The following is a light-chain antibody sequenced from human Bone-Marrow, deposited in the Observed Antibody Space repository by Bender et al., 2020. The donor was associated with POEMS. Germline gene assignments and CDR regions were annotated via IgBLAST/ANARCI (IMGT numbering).Light chain of an antibody. Sequence: QSALTQPASLSGSPGQSITISCTGTSSDVGYYNLVSWYQQHPGKAPKLIIYEVNKRPSGVSNRFSGSKSGNTASLTISGLQAEDEADYYCCSHGGSDTYVVFGGGTKLTAL. J-gene: IGLJ2*01. CDR3: CSHGGSDTYVV. V-gene: IGLV2-23*02. CDR1: SSDVGYYNL. CDR2: EVN.